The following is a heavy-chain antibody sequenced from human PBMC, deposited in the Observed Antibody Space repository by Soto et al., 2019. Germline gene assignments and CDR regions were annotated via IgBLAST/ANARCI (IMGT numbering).Heavy chain of an antibody. CDR2: ISDGGSNK. J-gene: IGHJ5*02. CDR3: ARDRVTYSSGSNWFDL. Sequence: GGSLRLSCAASGFTFSSYAMHWVRQAPGKGLEWVAGISDGGSNKYYADSVKGRFTISRDNSKNTLYLQMNSLRAEDTAVYYCARDRVTYSSGSNWFDLWGQGTLVTVSS. D-gene: IGHD3-22*01. CDR1: GFTFSSYA. V-gene: IGHV3-30-3*01.